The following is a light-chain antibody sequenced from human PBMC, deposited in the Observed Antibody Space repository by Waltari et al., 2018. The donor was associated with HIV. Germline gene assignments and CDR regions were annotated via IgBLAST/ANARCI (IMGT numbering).Light chain of an antibody. CDR3: GTWDTSLSEGV. V-gene: IGLV1-51*01. CDR2: DNN. J-gene: IGLJ2*01. Sequence: QSVLTQPPSVSAAPGQKVTISCSGSSSNLGNNYVSWYQQLPGTAPKLLIYDNNKRPSGIPDRFSGSKSGTSATLGITGLQTGDEADYYCGTWDTSLSEGVFGGGTKLTVL. CDR1: SSNLGNNY.